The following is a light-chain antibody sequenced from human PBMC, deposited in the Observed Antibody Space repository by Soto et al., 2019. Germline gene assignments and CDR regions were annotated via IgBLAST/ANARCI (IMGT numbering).Light chain of an antibody. CDR2: GAS. CDR3: QNYNGAPWT. CDR1: QDISNY. V-gene: IGKV1-27*01. Sequence: DIQMTQSPSSLSSSVGDRVTITCRASQDISNYLAWYQQKPGEVPTLLIYGASTLESGVPSRFSGSRSGTDFTLTISRLQTEDVATYYCQNYNGAPWTFGQGTKVETK. J-gene: IGKJ1*01.